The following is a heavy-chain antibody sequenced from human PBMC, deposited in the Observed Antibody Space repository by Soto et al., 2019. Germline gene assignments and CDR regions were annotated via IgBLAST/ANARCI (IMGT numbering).Heavy chain of an antibody. CDR2: IYYSGSA. D-gene: IGHD6-19*01. CDR3: ARHELLRLENSYWYFDL. V-gene: IGHV4-61*05. CDR1: GGSISSSSYY. J-gene: IGHJ2*01. Sequence: SETLSLTCTVSGGSISSSSYYWGWIRQPPGKGLEWIGYIYYSGSANYNPSLKSRVTISVDTSKSQFSLKLSSVTAADTAVHYCARHELLRLENSYWYFDLWGRGTLVTVSS.